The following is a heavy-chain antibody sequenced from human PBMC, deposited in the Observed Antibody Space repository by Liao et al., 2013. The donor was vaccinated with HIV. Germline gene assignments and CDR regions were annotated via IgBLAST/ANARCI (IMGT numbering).Heavy chain of an antibody. CDR2: IHYSGST. Sequence: QLQLQESGPGLVKPSETLSLTCTVSGGSISGYYWSWIRQPPGKGLEWMGYIHYSGSTNHNPSLKSRVTISVDTSKNQFSLKLSSVTAADTAVYYCARGFRLRLGLVDYWGQGTLVTVSS. CDR3: ARGFRLRLGLVDY. J-gene: IGHJ4*02. CDR1: GGSISGYY. V-gene: IGHV4-59*12. D-gene: IGHD3-16*01.